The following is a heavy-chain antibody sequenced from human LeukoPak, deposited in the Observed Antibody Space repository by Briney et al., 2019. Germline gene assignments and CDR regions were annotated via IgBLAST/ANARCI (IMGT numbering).Heavy chain of an antibody. CDR3: AKPWSYGDYPGYYYYYMDV. CDR1: GFTFSSYG. D-gene: IGHD4-17*01. Sequence: PGGSLRLSCAASGFTFSSYGMHWVRQAPGKGLEWVAFIRYDGSNKYYADSVKGRFTISRDNSKNTLYLQMNSLRAEDTAVYYCAKPWSYGDYPGYYYYYMDVWGKGTTVTVSS. CDR2: IRYDGSNK. J-gene: IGHJ6*03. V-gene: IGHV3-30*02.